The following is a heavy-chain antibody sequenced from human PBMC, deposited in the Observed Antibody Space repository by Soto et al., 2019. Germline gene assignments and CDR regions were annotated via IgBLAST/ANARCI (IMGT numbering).Heavy chain of an antibody. Sequence: RLSCAASGFTFSSSAMSWVRQAPGKGLEWVSAISGSGGSTYYADTVKGRFTVSRDNSKNTLYLQMNSLRAEDTAVYYCARSGYYYPLDFDHWGQGNLVTVSS. J-gene: IGHJ4*02. CDR1: GFTFSSSA. CDR2: ISGSGGST. CDR3: ARSGYYYPLDFDH. V-gene: IGHV3-23*01. D-gene: IGHD3-22*01.